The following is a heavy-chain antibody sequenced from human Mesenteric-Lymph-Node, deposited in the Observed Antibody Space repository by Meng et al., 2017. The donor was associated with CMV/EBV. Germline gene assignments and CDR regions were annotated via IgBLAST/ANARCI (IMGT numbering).Heavy chain of an antibody. CDR3: ARVGDFWSRTDPYYFDY. Sequence: SETLSLTCTVSGGSISSSSYYWGWIRQPPGKGLEWIGSIYYSGSTYYNPSLKSRVTISVDTSKNQFSLKLSSVTAADTAVYYCARVGDFWSRTDPYYFDYWGQGTLVTVSS. CDR2: IYYSGST. CDR1: GGSISSSSYY. J-gene: IGHJ4*02. V-gene: IGHV4-39*07. D-gene: IGHD3-3*01.